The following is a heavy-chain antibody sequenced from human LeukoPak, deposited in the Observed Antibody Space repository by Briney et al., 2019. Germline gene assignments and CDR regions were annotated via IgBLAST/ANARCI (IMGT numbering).Heavy chain of an antibody. V-gene: IGHV3-23*01. J-gene: IGHJ4*02. CDR2: INGRGDTT. CDR3: AKRDL. Sequence: PGGSPRLSCAASGFTFSNYAMNWVRQAPGKGLEWVSAINGRGDTTYYADSVKGRFTISRHNSKNTLYLQMNSLRAEDTAVYFCAKRDLWGQGTLVTVSS. D-gene: IGHD5-24*01. CDR1: GFTFSNYA.